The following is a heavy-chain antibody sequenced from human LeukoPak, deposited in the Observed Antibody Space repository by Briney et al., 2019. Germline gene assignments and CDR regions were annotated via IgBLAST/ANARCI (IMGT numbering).Heavy chain of an antibody. V-gene: IGHV4-61*02. Sequence: SETLSLTCTVSGGSISSGNYYWSWIRQPAGKGLEWIGRIYTSGSTNYNPSLKSRVTISVDSSKNQFSLKLSSVTAADTAVYYCARGCSSTRCYLDFDYWGQGTLVTVSS. CDR2: IYTSGST. CDR3: ARGCSSTRCYLDFDY. CDR1: GGSISSGNYY. D-gene: IGHD2-2*01. J-gene: IGHJ4*02.